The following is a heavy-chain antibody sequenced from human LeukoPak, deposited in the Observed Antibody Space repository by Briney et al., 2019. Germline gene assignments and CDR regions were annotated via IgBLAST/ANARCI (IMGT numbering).Heavy chain of an antibody. CDR3: ARDYPLFNYREVGYYMDV. J-gene: IGHJ6*03. CDR1: GGSISSGSYY. V-gene: IGHV4-61*02. Sequence: PSQTLSLTCTVSGGSISSGSYYWSWIRQPAGKGLEWIGRIYTSGSTNYNPSLKSRVTISVDTSKNQFSLKLSSVTAADTAVYYCARDYPLFNYREVGYYMDVWGKGTTVTVSS. D-gene: IGHD4-11*01. CDR2: IYTSGST.